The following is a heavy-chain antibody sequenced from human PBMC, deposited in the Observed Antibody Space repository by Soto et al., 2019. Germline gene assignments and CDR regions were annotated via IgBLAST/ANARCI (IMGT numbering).Heavy chain of an antibody. D-gene: IGHD3-9*01. V-gene: IGHV1-3*01. CDR2: INAGYGNT. J-gene: IGHJ3*02. CDR1: GYTFSSYA. Sequence: ASVKVSCKASGYTFSSYAMHWVRQAPGQRLEWMGWINAGYGNTKSSQKFQDRVTISRDTSASTAYMELTSLRSEDTAVYYCARDLKGYNFAWLFGDAFDIWGQGTMVTVSS. CDR3: ARDLKGYNFAWLFGDAFDI.